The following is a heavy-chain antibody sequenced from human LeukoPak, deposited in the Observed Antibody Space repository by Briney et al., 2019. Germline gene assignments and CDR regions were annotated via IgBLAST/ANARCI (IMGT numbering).Heavy chain of an antibody. Sequence: GSSVTVSCKASGGTFSSYAISWVRQAPGQGLEWMGGIIPIFGTANYAQKFQGRVTITTDESTSTAYMELSSLRSEDTAVYYCARVAGRGLRATIPYYYYYMDVWGQGTTVTVSS. CDR1: GGTFSSYA. CDR3: ARVAGRGLRATIPYYYYYMDV. CDR2: IIPIFGTA. D-gene: IGHD5-24*01. V-gene: IGHV1-69*05. J-gene: IGHJ6*03.